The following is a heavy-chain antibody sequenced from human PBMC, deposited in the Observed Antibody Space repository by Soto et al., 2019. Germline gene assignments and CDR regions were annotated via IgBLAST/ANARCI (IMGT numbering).Heavy chain of an antibody. CDR3: ACQPYSSSWSYFDY. J-gene: IGHJ4*02. D-gene: IGHD6-13*01. Sequence: SVKVSCKASGGTFSSYTISWVRQAPGQGLEWMGRIIPILGMANYAQKFQGRVTITADKSTSTAYMELSSLRSEDTAVYYCACQPYSSSWSYFDYWGQGTLVPVSS. V-gene: IGHV1-69*02. CDR1: GGTFSSYT. CDR2: IIPILGMA.